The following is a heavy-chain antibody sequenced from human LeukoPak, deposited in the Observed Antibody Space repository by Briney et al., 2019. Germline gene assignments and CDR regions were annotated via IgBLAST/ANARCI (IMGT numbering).Heavy chain of an antibody. CDR3: ARERLRDCSGGSCYPTFDY. CDR1: GYTFTSYG. D-gene: IGHD2-15*01. CDR2: ISAYNGNT. Sequence: ASVKVSCKASGYTFTSYGISWVRQAPGQGLEWMGWISAYNGNTNYAQKLQGRVTMTTDTSTSTAYMELRSLRSDDTAVYYCARERLRDCSGGSCYPTFDYWGQGTVVTVAS. J-gene: IGHJ4*02. V-gene: IGHV1-18*01.